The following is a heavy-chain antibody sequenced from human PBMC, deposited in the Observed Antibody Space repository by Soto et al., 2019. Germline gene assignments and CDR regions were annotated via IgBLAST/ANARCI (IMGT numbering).Heavy chain of an antibody. CDR1: GYTLPSYD. D-gene: IGHD3-16*01. V-gene: IGHV1-8*01. CDR3: ARGGKDYPFDY. J-gene: IGHJ4*02. Sequence: ASVKVFCKASGYTLPSYDINWVRQATGQGLEWMGWMNPNSGNTGYAQKFQGRVTMTRNTSISTAYMELSSLRSEDTAVYYCARGGKDYPFDYWGQGTLVTVSS. CDR2: MNPNSGNT.